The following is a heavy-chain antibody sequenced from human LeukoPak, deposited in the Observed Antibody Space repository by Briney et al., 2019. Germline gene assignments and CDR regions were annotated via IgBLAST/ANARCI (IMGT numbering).Heavy chain of an antibody. Sequence: PGGSLRLSCAASGFTFSSFGMHWVRQAPGKGLEWVAVISYDGSNKYYTDSVKGRFTISRDNSKNTLYLQMNSLRAEDTAVYYCARDHLRGNYRVSFDYWGQGTLVTVSS. CDR1: GFTFSSFG. V-gene: IGHV3-30*03. CDR3: ARDHLRGNYRVSFDY. CDR2: ISYDGSNK. J-gene: IGHJ4*02. D-gene: IGHD3-16*02.